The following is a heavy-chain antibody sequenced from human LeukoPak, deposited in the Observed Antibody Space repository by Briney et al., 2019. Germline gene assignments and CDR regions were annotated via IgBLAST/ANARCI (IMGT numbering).Heavy chain of an antibody. CDR2: INHSGST. Sequence: SETLSLTCAVYGGSFSGYYWSWVRQPPGKGLEWIGEINHSGSTNYNPSLKSRVTISVDTSKNQFSLKLSSVTAADTAVYYCARHVDSGSYRGPMDVWGQGTTVTVSS. D-gene: IGHD1-26*01. CDR3: ARHVDSGSYRGPMDV. V-gene: IGHV4-34*01. CDR1: GGSFSGYY. J-gene: IGHJ6*02.